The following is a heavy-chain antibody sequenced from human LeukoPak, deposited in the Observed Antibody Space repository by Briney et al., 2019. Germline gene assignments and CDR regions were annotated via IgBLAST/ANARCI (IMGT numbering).Heavy chain of an antibody. CDR2: VFDSGST. CDR1: GGSISSYY. V-gene: IGHV4-59*13. Sequence: PSETLSLTCTVSGGSISSYYWSWIRQPPGKGLEWIGYVFDSGSTNYNPSLKSRVTISVDTSKNRFSLKLSSVTAADTAVYYCARSSTLGIAAAGHFDYWGQGTLVTVSS. CDR3: ARSSTLGIAAAGHFDY. D-gene: IGHD6-13*01. J-gene: IGHJ4*02.